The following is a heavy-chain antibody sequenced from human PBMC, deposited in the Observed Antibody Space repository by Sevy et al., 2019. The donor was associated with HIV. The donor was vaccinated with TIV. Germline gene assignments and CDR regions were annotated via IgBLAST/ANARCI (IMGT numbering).Heavy chain of an antibody. CDR2: VYYVGNS. V-gene: IGHV4-39*01. CDR3: ARVAGGENYDYGIDV. CDR1: GGSITSSGHY. D-gene: IGHD2-21*01. Sequence: SETLSLTCTFSGGSITSSGHYWGWIRQSPGKGLEWIGAVYYVGNSYANPSLTSRVTISADTSKNLFSLSLTSLTAADTAIYYCARVAGGENYDYGIDVWGLGTSVTVSS. J-gene: IGHJ6*02.